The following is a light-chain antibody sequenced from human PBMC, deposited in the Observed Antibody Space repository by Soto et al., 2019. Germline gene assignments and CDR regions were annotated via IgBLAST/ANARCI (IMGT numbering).Light chain of an antibody. Sequence: EIVLTQSPVTLSLSPGDRATLSCRASQSLSRYLAWYQQRPGQAPRLLIYDASNRATGIPARFSGSGSGTEFTLTISSLEPEDFAVYYCQQRSDWPRTFGGGTKVEIK. V-gene: IGKV3-11*01. CDR1: QSLSRY. CDR2: DAS. CDR3: QQRSDWPRT. J-gene: IGKJ4*01.